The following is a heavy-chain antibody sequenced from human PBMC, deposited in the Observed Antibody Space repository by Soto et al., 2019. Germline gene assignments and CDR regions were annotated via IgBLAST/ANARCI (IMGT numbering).Heavy chain of an antibody. CDR3: ARDSYGTLAPLK. J-gene: IGHJ4*02. Sequence: SVKVSCKASGGTFSSYTISWVRQAPGQGLEWMGRIIPILGIANYAQKFQGRVTITADKSASTAYMELSSLRSEDTAVYYCARDSYGTLAPLKWGQGTLVTVSS. CDR1: GGTFSSYT. CDR2: IIPILGIA. D-gene: IGHD3-16*01. V-gene: IGHV1-69*04.